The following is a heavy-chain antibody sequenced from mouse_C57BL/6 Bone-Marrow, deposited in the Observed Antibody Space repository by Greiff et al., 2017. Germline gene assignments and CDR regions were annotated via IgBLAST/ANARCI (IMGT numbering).Heavy chain of an antibody. CDR2: IYPRSGNT. CDR1: GYTFTSYG. J-gene: IGHJ4*01. CDR3: ARSGYAMDY. D-gene: IGHD3-1*01. V-gene: IGHV1-81*01. Sequence: VQGVESGAELARPGASVKLSCKASGYTFTSYGISWVKQRTGQGLEWIGEIYPRSGNTYYNEKFKGKATLTADKSSSTAYMALRSLASEDSAVYFCARSGYAMDYWGQGTSVTVSS.